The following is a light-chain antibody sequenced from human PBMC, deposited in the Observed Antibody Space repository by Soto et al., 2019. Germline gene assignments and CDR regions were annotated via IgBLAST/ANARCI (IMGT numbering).Light chain of an antibody. V-gene: IGKV3-20*01. CDR2: LAS. Sequence: EIVLTQSPATLSLSPGERATLSCRASQSVSSSYLAWYQQKPGQAPRLFIYLASSRAPGIPDRFSGSGSGTDFTLTISRLEPEDFAVYYCQQYGSSPRTFGQGTKVDIK. J-gene: IGKJ1*01. CDR1: QSVSSSY. CDR3: QQYGSSPRT.